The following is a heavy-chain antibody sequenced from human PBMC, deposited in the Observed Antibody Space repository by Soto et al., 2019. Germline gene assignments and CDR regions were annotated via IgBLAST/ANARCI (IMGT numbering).Heavy chain of an antibody. CDR3: VSHHHHPNFGP. V-gene: IGHV4-39*02. CDR1: GDSISDDNYY. J-gene: IGHJ5*02. Sequence: QWQLQESGPGLVKPSETLSLTCTVSGDSISDDNYYWAWVRQPPGKALEWIGDVTYAGTNYYNPSLKNRVTISIDTSKNHFSLRLNSVIAADTAVYFCVSHHHHPNFGPWGQGTLVTVSS. CDR2: VTYAGTN.